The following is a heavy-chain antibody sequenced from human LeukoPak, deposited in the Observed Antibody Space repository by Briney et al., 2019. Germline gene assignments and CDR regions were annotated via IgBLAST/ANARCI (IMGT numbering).Heavy chain of an antibody. CDR2: IYTSGST. CDR3: ASLGSGWYRGAFDI. J-gene: IGHJ3*02. Sequence: SETLSLTCTVSGGSINSGSYYWSWIRQPAGKGLEWIGRIYTSGSTNYNPSLKSRVTISVDTSKNQFSLKLSSVTAADTAVYYCASLGSGWYRGAFDIWGQGAMVTVSS. V-gene: IGHV4-61*02. CDR1: GGSINSGSYY. D-gene: IGHD6-19*01.